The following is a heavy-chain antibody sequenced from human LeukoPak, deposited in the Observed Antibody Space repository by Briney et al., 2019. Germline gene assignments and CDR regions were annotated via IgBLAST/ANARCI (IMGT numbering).Heavy chain of an antibody. J-gene: IGHJ3*02. CDR3: ARPRALVTRVSSFEI. D-gene: IGHD4-11*01. Sequence: GGSLRLSCAASGFTFSTYGMHWVRQAPGKGREWVAFIRYDGSNEYYADSGKGRFTISRDNSKNTMYLQMSSLRADDTAVYYCARPRALVTRVSSFEIWGQGTMVTVSS. CDR1: GFTFSTYG. V-gene: IGHV3-30*02. CDR2: IRYDGSNE.